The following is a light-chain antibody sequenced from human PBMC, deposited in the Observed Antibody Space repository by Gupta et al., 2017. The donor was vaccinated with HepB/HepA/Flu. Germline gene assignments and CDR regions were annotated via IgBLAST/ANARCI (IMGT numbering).Light chain of an antibody. V-gene: IGKV1-39*01. J-gene: IGKJ4*01. Sequence: DIQMTQSPSSLSASVVDRVTITCRASQSISSYLNWYQQKPGKAPKLLIYAASSLQSGVPSRFSGSGSGTDFTLTISMLQPEDFANYYCQQRDSTPLTFGRGTKVEIK. CDR2: AAS. CDR1: QSISSY. CDR3: QQRDSTPLT.